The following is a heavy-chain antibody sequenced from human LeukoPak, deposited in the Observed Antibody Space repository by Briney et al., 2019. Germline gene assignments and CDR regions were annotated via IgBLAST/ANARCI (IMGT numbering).Heavy chain of an antibody. CDR3: ARAVGSGSFQTYYYYMDV. V-gene: IGHV4-4*07. CDR2: IYTSGST. CDR1: GGSISNYY. D-gene: IGHD3-10*01. J-gene: IGHJ6*03. Sequence: SETLSLTCTVSGGSISNYYWSWIRQPAGKVLEWIGRIYTSGSTNYNPSLKSRVTMSVDTSKNQFSLKLSSVTAADMAVYYCARAVGSGSFQTYYYYMDVWGKGTTVTISS.